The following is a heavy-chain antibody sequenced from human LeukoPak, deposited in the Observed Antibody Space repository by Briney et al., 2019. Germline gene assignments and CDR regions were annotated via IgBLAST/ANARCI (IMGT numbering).Heavy chain of an antibody. D-gene: IGHD4-17*01. V-gene: IGHV4-34*01. Sequence: SETLSLTCAVYGGSFSGYYWSWIRQPPGKGLEWIGEINHSGSTNYNLSLKSRVTISVDTSKNQFSLKLSTVTAADTAVYYCAADTVTSHFDYWGQGTLVTVSS. J-gene: IGHJ4*02. CDR1: GGSFSGYY. CDR2: INHSGST. CDR3: AADTVTSHFDY.